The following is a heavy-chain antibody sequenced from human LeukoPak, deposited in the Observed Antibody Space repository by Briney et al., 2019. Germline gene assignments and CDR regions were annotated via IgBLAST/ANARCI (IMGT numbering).Heavy chain of an antibody. V-gene: IGHV3-23*01. J-gene: IGHJ4*02. CDR2: ISGSGDST. Sequence: PGGSLRLSCAASGFTFSSYAMSCVRQAPGKGLEWVSAISGSGDSTYYADSVKGRFTISRDNSKNTVYLQMNSLRAEDTAVYYCAKVQSDYYDSSVYYGLDYWGQGTLVTVSS. D-gene: IGHD3-22*01. CDR1: GFTFSSYA. CDR3: AKVQSDYYDSSVYYGLDY.